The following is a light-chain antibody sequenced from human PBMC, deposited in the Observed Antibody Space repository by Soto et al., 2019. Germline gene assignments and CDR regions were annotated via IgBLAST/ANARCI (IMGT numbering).Light chain of an antibody. J-gene: IGLJ1*01. CDR3: TSYKRGGLYV. V-gene: IGLV2-14*03. CDR1: SSDVGVFIS. CDR2: DVN. Sequence: QSALTQPASVSGSPGQSITVSCTGISSDVGVFISVSWYQQHPGKAPRLIIFDVNNRPSGVSPRFSGSKSGNTASLTISGLQAEDEAHYFCTSYKRGGLYVFGSGTKLTVL.